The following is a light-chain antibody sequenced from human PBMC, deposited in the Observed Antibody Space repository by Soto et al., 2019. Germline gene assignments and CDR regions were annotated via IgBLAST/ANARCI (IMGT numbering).Light chain of an antibody. Sequence: DIVMTQSPDSLAVSLGERATINCKSSQIVIYSSNNKNYLAWYQQKPGQPPKLLIYWASTRESGVPDRFSGSGSGTDFTLTISSPQAEDVAVYYCQQYYSTPPYTFGQGTKLEIK. CDR1: QIVIYSSNNKNY. V-gene: IGKV4-1*01. CDR2: WAS. CDR3: QQYYSTPPYT. J-gene: IGKJ2*01.